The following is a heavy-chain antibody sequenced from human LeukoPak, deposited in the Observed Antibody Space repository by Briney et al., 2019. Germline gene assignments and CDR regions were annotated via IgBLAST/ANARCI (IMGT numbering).Heavy chain of an antibody. V-gene: IGHV3-21*01. CDR1: GFTLSSYS. Sequence: PGGSLRLSCAASGFTLSSYSMNWVRQAPGKGLEWVSSISSSSSYIYYADSVKGRFTISRDNAKNSLYLQMNSLRAEDTAVYYCAREKWGDYYDSNPLDYWGQGTLVTVSS. J-gene: IGHJ4*02. CDR2: ISSSSSYI. CDR3: AREKWGDYYDSNPLDY. D-gene: IGHD3-22*01.